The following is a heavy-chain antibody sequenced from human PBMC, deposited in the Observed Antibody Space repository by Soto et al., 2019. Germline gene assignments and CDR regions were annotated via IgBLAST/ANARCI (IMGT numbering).Heavy chain of an antibody. V-gene: IGHV3-23*01. Sequence: EVQLLESGGGLVQPGGSLRLSCAASGFTFSSYAMSWVHQAPGKGLEWVSAISGSGGSTYYADSVKGRFTISRDKSKNALYLQMNRLRAEDTAVYYCAKEVDDSSGYYLDYWGQGTLVTVSS. CDR1: GFTFSSYA. J-gene: IGHJ4*02. CDR2: ISGSGGST. CDR3: AKEVDDSSGYYLDY. D-gene: IGHD3-22*01.